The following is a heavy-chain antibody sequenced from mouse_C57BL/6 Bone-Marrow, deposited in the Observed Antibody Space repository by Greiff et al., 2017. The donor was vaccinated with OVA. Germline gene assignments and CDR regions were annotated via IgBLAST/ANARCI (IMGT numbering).Heavy chain of an antibody. CDR3: ARGPTMSTPRYAMDN. D-gene: IGHD2-4*01. CDR2: ISSGSSTI. Sequence: EVQRVESGGGLVKPGGSLKLSCAASGFTFSDYGMHWVRQAPEKGLEWVAYISSGSSTIYYADTVKGRFTISRDNAKNTLFLQMTSLRSEDTAMCYCARGPTMSTPRYAMDNWGEGNSDTVSS. CDR1: GFTFSDYG. V-gene: IGHV5-17*01. J-gene: IGHJ4*01.